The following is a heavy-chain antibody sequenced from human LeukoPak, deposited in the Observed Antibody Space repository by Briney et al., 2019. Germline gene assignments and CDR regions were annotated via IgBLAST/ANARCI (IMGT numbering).Heavy chain of an antibody. CDR1: GGSISSSSYY. CDR2: IYYSGST. V-gene: IGHV4-39*01. J-gene: IGHJ3*02. D-gene: IGHD1-1*01. Sequence: SETLSLTCTVSGGSISSSSYYWGWIRQPPGKGLEWIGSIYYSGSTYYNPSLKSRVTISVDTSKNQFSLKLSSVTAADTAVYYCANFFNFDGFDIWGKGTMVTVSS. CDR3: ANFFNFDGFDI.